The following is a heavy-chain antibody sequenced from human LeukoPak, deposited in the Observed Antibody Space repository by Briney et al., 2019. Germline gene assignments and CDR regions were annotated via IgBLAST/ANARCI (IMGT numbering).Heavy chain of an antibody. Sequence: SETLSLTCTVSGGSVSSGSYYWSWIRQPPGKTLEWIGHIYYSGGTNYNPSLKSRVTISVDPSRNQFSLKLTSVTAADTAVYYCARGIFYYYGSSGYYHFDYWGQGTLATVSS. CDR1: GGSVSSGSYY. CDR2: IYYSGGT. CDR3: ARGIFYYYGSSGYYHFDY. V-gene: IGHV4-61*01. J-gene: IGHJ4*02. D-gene: IGHD3-22*01.